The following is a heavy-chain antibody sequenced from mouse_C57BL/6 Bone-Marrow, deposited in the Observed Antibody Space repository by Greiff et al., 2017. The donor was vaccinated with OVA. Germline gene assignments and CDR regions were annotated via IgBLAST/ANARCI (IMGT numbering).Heavy chain of an antibody. CDR1: GFTFSDYG. J-gene: IGHJ3*01. Sequence: EVKLMESGGGLVKPGGSLKLSCAASGFTFSDYGMHWVRQAPEKGLEWVAYISSGSSTIYYADTVKGRFTISRDNAKNTLFLQMTSLRSEDTAMYYCARGLGAYWGQGTLVTVSA. D-gene: IGHD3-3*01. CDR2: ISSGSSTI. CDR3: ARGLGAY. V-gene: IGHV5-17*01.